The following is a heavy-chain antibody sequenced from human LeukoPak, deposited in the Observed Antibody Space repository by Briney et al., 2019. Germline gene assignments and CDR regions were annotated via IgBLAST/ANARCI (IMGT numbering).Heavy chain of an antibody. CDR3: ARVKSEYSSGWYFDY. Sequence: PGGSLRLSCAASGFTFSSYAMHWVRQAPGKGLEYVSAISSNGGSTYYANSVKGRFTISRDNSKNTLYLQMGSLRAEDMAVYYCARVKSEYSSGWYFDYWGQGTLVTVSS. D-gene: IGHD6-19*01. CDR1: GFTFSSYA. CDR2: ISSNGGST. V-gene: IGHV3-64*01. J-gene: IGHJ4*02.